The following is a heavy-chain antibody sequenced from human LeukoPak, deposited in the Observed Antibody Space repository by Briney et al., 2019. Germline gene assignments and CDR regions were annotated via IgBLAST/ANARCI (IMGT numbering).Heavy chain of an antibody. CDR1: GFTFSSYA. J-gene: IGHJ6*02. V-gene: IGHV3-23*01. D-gene: IGHD2-15*01. Sequence: GGSLRLSCAASGFTFSSYAMSWVRQAPGKGLEWVSSIRGSGNRTYYADSVKGRFTISRDNSKNTLFLQMNSLRAEDTAVYYCAKNLYCGGGSCYPSALGMDVWGQGTTVTVSS. CDR2: IRGSGNRT. CDR3: AKNLYCGGGSCYPSALGMDV.